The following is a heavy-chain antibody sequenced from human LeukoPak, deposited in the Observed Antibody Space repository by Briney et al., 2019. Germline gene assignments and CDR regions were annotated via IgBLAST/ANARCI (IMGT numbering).Heavy chain of an antibody. V-gene: IGHV1-69*05. CDR3: AREELPTQIDPYYFDY. CDR2: IIPIFGTA. Sequence: SVKVCCKASGGTFSSYAISWVRQAPGQGLEWMGGIIPIFGTANYAQKFQGRVTITTDESTSTAYMELSSLRSEDTAVYYCAREELPTQIDPYYFDYWGQGTLVTVSS. CDR1: GGTFSSYA. D-gene: IGHD1-26*01. J-gene: IGHJ4*02.